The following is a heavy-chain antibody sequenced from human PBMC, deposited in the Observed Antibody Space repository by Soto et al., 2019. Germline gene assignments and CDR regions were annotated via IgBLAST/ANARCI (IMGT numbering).Heavy chain of an antibody. CDR3: AREHAPYYFDN. CDR1: GFTFSTYT. CDR2: ISYDGVNK. D-gene: IGHD2-2*01. J-gene: IGHJ4*02. V-gene: IGHV3-30-3*01. Sequence: QVQLVESGGGVVQPGRSLRLSCAASGFTFSTYTIHWVRQAPGKGLEWVAAISYDGVNKYYADSVKGRFTISRDNSKNTLHLHMSSLREEDTAVYYCAREHAPYYFDNWGQGTLVTVSS.